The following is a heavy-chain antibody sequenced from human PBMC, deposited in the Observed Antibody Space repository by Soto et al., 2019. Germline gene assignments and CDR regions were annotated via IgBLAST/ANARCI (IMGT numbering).Heavy chain of an antibody. D-gene: IGHD3-10*01. V-gene: IGHV4-39*01. J-gene: IGHJ4*02. CDR3: ARHVSGSWSYYSTLDY. CDR2: SYYSGST. Sequence: QLQLQESGPGLVKPSETLSLTCTVSGGSISSSSYYWGWIRQPPGKGLEWIGSSYYSGSTYYNALLKCRVTISVDPSKNQFSLKLSSVTAADTAVYYCARHVSGSWSYYSTLDYWGQGTLVTVSS. CDR1: GGSISSSSYY.